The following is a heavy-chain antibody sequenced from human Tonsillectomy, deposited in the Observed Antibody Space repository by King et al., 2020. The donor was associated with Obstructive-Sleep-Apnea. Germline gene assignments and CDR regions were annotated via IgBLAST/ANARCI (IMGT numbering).Heavy chain of an antibody. V-gene: IGHV1-18*01. CDR1: GYTFTSNG. Sequence: QLVQSGAEVKKPGASVKVSCKASGYTFTSNGISWVRQAPGQGLEGMGWISTYNGNTNYAPKLQDRVTLTTDTSTSTAYMELRSLRSDDTAVYYCVRDSSPFDIWGRGTLVTVSS. D-gene: IGHD2-2*01. CDR2: ISTYNGNT. CDR3: VRDSSPFDI. J-gene: IGHJ2*01.